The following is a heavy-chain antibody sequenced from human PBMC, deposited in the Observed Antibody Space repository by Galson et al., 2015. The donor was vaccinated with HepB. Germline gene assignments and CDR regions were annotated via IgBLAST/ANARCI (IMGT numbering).Heavy chain of an antibody. CDR3: AKERSWGWYALGYYYYMDV. CDR1: GGTFSSYA. CDR2: IIPIFGTA. Sequence: SVKVSCKASGGTFSSYAISWVRQAPGQGLEWMGGIIPIFGTANYAQKFQGRVTITADESTSTAYMELSSLRSEDTAVYYCAKERSWGWYALGYYYYMDVWGKGTTVTVSS. D-gene: IGHD6-19*01. J-gene: IGHJ6*03. V-gene: IGHV1-69*13.